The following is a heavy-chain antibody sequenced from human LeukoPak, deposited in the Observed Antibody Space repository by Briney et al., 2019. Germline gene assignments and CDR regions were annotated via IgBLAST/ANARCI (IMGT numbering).Heavy chain of an antibody. CDR1: GYTFTSYG. J-gene: IGHJ4*02. Sequence: GASVKVSCKASGYTFTSYGISWVRQAPGQGLEWMGWISAYNGNTNYAQKLQGRVTMTTDTSTSTAYMGLRSLRSDDTAVYYCARLAVPTGTTGYYFDYWGQGTLVTVSS. CDR2: ISAYNGNT. D-gene: IGHD1-1*01. V-gene: IGHV1-18*01. CDR3: ARLAVPTGTTGYYFDY.